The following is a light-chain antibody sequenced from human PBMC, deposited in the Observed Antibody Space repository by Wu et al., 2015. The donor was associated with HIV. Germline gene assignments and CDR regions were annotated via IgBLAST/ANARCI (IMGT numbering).Light chain of an antibody. Sequence: IVMTQSPATLAVSPGERATLSCRASQNISSNLAWYQQKPGQAPRLLINGASTRATGIPVRFTGSGSETEFTLTISSLQSEDFAVYYCQQYNSWPPWTFGQGTKVEIK. J-gene: IGKJ1*01. CDR3: QQYNSWPPWT. V-gene: IGKV3-15*01. CDR2: GAS. CDR1: QNISSN.